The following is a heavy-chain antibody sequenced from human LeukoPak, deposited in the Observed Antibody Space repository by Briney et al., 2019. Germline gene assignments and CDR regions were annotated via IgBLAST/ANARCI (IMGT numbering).Heavy chain of an antibody. CDR2: IMHDGSEK. CDR1: GFSFSIYW. D-gene: IGHD6-13*01. CDR3: ARVGTAEGTLEDY. J-gene: IGHJ4*02. V-gene: IGHV3-7*01. Sequence: PGRSLRLSCAASGFSFSIYWMSWVRQPPGKGLEWVANIMHDGSEKNYVDSVKGRFTISRDNTKNSLYLQMNSLRVEDTAVYYCARVGTAEGTLEDYWGQGTLVTVSS.